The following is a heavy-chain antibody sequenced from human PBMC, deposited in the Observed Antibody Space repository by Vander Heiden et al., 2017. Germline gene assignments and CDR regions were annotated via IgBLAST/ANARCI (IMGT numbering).Heavy chain of an antibody. V-gene: IGHV3-33*01. Sequence: QVQLVESGGGVVQPGRSLRLSCAASGFTFSSYGMPWVRQAPGKGLEWVAVIWYDGSNKYYADSVKGRFTISRDNSKNTLYLQMNSLRAEDTAVYYCARTSTYSGSYYFDYWGQGTLVTVSS. J-gene: IGHJ4*02. CDR3: ARTSTYSGSYYFDY. D-gene: IGHD1-26*01. CDR2: IWYDGSNK. CDR1: GFTFSSYG.